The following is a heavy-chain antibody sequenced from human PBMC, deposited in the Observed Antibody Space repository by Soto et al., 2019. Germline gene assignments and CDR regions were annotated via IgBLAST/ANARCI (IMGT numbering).Heavy chain of an antibody. CDR3: AKDHYDCWSGYYSPHFDY. D-gene: IGHD3-3*01. Sequence: GGSLRLSCAASGFTFSSYAMSWVRQAPGKGLEWVSAVSAGGVSTYYANSVAGRVTSPRDNSKDTLYLKMNSQRAEDRAVYYCAKDHYDCWSGYYSPHFDYWGQGTLVTVSS. V-gene: IGHV3-23*01. CDR2: VSAGGVST. CDR1: GFTFSSYA. J-gene: IGHJ4*02.